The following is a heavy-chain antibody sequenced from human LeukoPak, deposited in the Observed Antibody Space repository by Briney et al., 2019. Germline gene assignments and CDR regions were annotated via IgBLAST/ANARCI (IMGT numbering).Heavy chain of an antibody. CDR3: AREEPLGYCSSTSCSNGGGWFDP. CDR2: INPNSGGT. V-gene: IGHV1-2*02. D-gene: IGHD2-2*01. CDR1: GYTFTGYY. J-gene: IGHJ5*02. Sequence: ASVKVSCKASGYTFTGYYMHWVRQAPGQGLEWMGWINPNSGGTNYAQKFQGRVTMTRDTSINTAYMELSRLRSDDTAVYYCAREEPLGYCSSTSCSNGGGWFDPWGQGTLVTVSS.